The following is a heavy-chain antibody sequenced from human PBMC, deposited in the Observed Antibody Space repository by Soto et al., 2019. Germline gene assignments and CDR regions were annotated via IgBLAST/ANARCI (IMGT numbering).Heavy chain of an antibody. V-gene: IGHV6-1*01. D-gene: IGHD3-10*01. CDR2: TYYRSKWYN. J-gene: IGHJ6*03. CDR1: GDSVSSNSAA. CDR3: ARASRITMVRGVTPRGYYYMDV. Sequence: SQTLSLTCAISGDSVSSNSAAWNWIRQSPSRGLEWLGRTYYRSKWYNDYAVSVKSRITINPDTSKNQFSLQLNSVTPEDTAVYYCARASRITMVRGVTPRGYYYMDVWGKGTTVTV.